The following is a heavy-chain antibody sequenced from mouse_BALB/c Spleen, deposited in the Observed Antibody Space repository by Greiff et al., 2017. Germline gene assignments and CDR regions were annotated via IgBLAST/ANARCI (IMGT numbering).Heavy chain of an antibody. Sequence: EVMLVESGGGLVKPGGSLKLSCAASGFTFSSYTMSWVRQTPEKRLEWVATISSGGGNTYYPDSVKGRFTISRDNAKNNLYLQMSSLRSEDTALYYCARWGGNYVFAYWGQGTLVTVSA. CDR2: ISSGGGNT. D-gene: IGHD2-1*01. CDR3: ARWGGNYVFAY. J-gene: IGHJ3*01. V-gene: IGHV5-9*03. CDR1: GFTFSSYT.